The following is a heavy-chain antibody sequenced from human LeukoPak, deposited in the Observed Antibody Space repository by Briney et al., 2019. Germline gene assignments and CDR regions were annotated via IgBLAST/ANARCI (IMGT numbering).Heavy chain of an antibody. J-gene: IGHJ4*02. V-gene: IGHV1-24*01. CDR1: GYTLTELS. D-gene: IGHD2-21*02. Sequence: ASVKVSCTVSGYTLTELSMHWLRQAPGKGLEGMGGFDPEDGETIYAQKFQGRVTMTEDTSTDTAYMELSSLRSEDTAVYYCATAIDFHSAYFDYWGQGTLVTVSS. CDR2: FDPEDGET. CDR3: ATAIDFHSAYFDY.